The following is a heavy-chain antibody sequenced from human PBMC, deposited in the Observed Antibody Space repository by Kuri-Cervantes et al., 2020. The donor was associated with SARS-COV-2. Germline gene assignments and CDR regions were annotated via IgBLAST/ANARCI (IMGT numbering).Heavy chain of an antibody. CDR3: ARESRQLVRGWYFDY. CDR2: ISYDGSNK. V-gene: IGHV3-30-3*01. Sequence: GESLKISCAASGFTFRSYAMHWVRQAPGKGLEWVAVISYDGSNKYYADSVKGRFTISRDNSKNTLYLQMNSLRAEDTAVYYCARESRQLVRGWYFDYWGQGTLVTVSS. J-gene: IGHJ4*02. CDR1: GFTFRSYA. D-gene: IGHD6-6*01.